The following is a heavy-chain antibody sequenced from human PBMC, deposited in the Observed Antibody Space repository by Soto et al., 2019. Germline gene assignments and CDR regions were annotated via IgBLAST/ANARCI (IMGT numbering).Heavy chain of an antibody. CDR2: ISSRGKT. Sequence: SETLSLTCTVSGGSVRSGDFYRSWLRQPPGKGLELIGCISSRGKTDYTPSLKSRVRISVDTSKNQFSLRLTSVTAADTAVYYCAIRTYGLGLYSWGRGALVTVSS. D-gene: IGHD3-10*01. J-gene: IGHJ4*02. V-gene: IGHV4-61*08. CDR1: GGSVRSGDFY. CDR3: AIRTYGLGLYS.